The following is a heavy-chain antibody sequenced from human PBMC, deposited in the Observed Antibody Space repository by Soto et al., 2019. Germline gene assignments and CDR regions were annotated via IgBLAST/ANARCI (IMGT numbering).Heavy chain of an antibody. CDR3: ARVRVDIVATMKLYYYYGMDV. CDR2: INHSGST. J-gene: IGHJ6*02. CDR1: GGSFSGYY. Sequence: PSETLSLTCAVYGGSFSGYYWSWIRQPPGKGLEWIGEINHSGSTNYNPSLKSRVTISVDTSKNQFSLKLSSVTAADTAVYYCARVRVDIVATMKLYYYYGMDVWGQGTTVTVSS. D-gene: IGHD5-12*01. V-gene: IGHV4-34*01.